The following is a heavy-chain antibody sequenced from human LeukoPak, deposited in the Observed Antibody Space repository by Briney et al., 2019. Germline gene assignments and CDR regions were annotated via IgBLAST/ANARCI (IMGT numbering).Heavy chain of an antibody. CDR3: AKYYYDSSGYYFFDY. J-gene: IGHJ4*02. V-gene: IGHV4-31*03. CDR2: IYYSGST. D-gene: IGHD3-22*01. CDR1: GGSISSGGYY. Sequence: SETLPLTCTVSGGSISSGGYYWSWIRQHPGKGLEWIGYIYYSGSTYYNPSLKSRVTISVDTSKNQFSLKLSSVTAADTAVYYCAKYYYDSSGYYFFDYWGQGTLVTVSS.